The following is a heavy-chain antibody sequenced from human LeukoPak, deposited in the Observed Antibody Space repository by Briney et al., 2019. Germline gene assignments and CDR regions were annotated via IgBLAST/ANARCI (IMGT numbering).Heavy chain of an antibody. D-gene: IGHD5-12*01. CDR1: GYTLTGYY. V-gene: IGHV1-18*04. Sequence: ASVKVSCKASGYTLTGYYVHWVRQAPGQGLEWMGWISAYNGDTNYAQKLQGRVTMTTDASTSTAYMELRSLRSDDTAVYYCARTSHYVDIAATIPYGIYYFDYWGQGTLVTVSS. CDR3: ARTSHYVDIAATIPYGIYYFDY. CDR2: ISAYNGDT. J-gene: IGHJ4*02.